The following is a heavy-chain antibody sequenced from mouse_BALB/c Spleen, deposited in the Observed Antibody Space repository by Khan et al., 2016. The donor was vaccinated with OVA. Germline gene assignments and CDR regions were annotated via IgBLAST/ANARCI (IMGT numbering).Heavy chain of an antibody. CDR2: TNPTNGRT. CDR1: GYTFTSYW. CDR3: ARIKKIVATYFDY. J-gene: IGHJ2*01. D-gene: IGHD1-1*01. V-gene: IGHV1S81*02. Sequence: QVQLKQSGAELVKAGASVKMSCKASGYTFTSYWMHWVKQRLGQGLEWFAETNPTNGRTYYNEKFKSKATLTVDKSSSTAYMLLSGPTSEASAVFDWARIKKIVATYFDYWGQGTTLTVSS.